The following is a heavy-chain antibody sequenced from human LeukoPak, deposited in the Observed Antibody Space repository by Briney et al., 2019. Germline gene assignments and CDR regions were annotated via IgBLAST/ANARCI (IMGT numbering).Heavy chain of an antibody. CDR1: GYTFTDYY. V-gene: IGHV1-2*02. CDR3: ARDYFTTLVGSSGYYYPQWFDP. Sequence: ASVKVSCKASGYTFTDYYVHWVRQAPGQGLGWMGWINPNSGDTNYAQKFQGRVTMTRDTSISTAYMELSSLRSDDAAVFYCARDYFTTLVGSSGYYYPQWFDPWGQGTLVTVSS. J-gene: IGHJ5*02. D-gene: IGHD3-22*01. CDR2: INPNSGDT.